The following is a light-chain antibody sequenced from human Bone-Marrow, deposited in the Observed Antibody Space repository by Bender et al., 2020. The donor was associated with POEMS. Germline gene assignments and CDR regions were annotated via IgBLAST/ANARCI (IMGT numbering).Light chain of an antibody. V-gene: IGLV1-44*01. CDR2: KNS. Sequence: QSVLTQPPSASGTPGQRVTISCSGSSSNIGGNYVSWFQQFPGTAPKLLIEKNSQRPSGVPDRFSGSNSGTSASLAISGLLSDDEADFYCATWDDSLNGWVFGGGTKLTVL. CDR1: SSNIGGNY. J-gene: IGLJ3*02. CDR3: ATWDDSLNGWV.